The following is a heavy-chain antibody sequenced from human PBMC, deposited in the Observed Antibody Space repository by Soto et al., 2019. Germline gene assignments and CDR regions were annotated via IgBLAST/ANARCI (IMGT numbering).Heavy chain of an antibody. V-gene: IGHV4-30-2*01. D-gene: IGHD1-1*01. J-gene: IGHJ5*02. CDR2: IYRSGVT. Sequence: PSEALSLTCTVSGDSLSSATYSWSWIRQPPGKGLEWVGFIYRSGVTSYNPSLDSRVTISLDRSTNQCSLKLTSVTAADTAVYFCAGMPYTSVLRFDPWGPGTLVPLSS. CDR1: GDSLSSATYS. CDR3: AGMPYTSVLRFDP.